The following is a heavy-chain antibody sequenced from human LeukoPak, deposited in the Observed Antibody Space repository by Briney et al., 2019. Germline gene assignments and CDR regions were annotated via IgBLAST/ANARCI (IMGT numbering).Heavy chain of an antibody. V-gene: IGHV1-18*01. CDR1: GYTFIIYG. CDR2: ISTYSGKT. Sequence: ASVSVSYTDSGYTFIIYGISWVRQAPGQGPEWMGWISTYSGKTKYAQKLQGRVTITTDTSTSTAYMELRSLRSDDTAVYYCARDVRAFDLWGQGTMVTVSS. CDR3: ARDVRAFDL. J-gene: IGHJ3*01.